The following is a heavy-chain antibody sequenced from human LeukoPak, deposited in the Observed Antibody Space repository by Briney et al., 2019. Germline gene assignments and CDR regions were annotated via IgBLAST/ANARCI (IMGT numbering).Heavy chain of an antibody. D-gene: IGHD1-7*01. CDR1: GGSSSNYY. Sequence: SETLSLTCAVYGGSSSNYYWSWIRQPPGKGLEWIGEINGSGRINYNPSLMSRVTVSVDTSKNQFSLRLTSVTATDTAVYYCARRWNYGRNYYIDVWGNGATVSVSS. V-gene: IGHV4-34*01. CDR2: INGSGRI. CDR3: ARRWNYGRNYYIDV. J-gene: IGHJ6*03.